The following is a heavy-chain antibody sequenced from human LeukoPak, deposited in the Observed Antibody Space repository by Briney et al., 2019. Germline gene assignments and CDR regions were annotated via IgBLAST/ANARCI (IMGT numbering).Heavy chain of an antibody. D-gene: IGHD3-22*01. CDR3: ARAGVWDYSDSSGYHNAAFDI. CDR1: GYTFTDYY. CDR2: INPSSGGT. Sequence: ASVKVSCKASGYTFTDYYMHWVRQAPGQGLEWMGWINPSSGGTNYAQKFQGRVTVTRDTSISTAYMDLSRMRSDDTAVYYCARAGVWDYSDSSGYHNAAFDIWGQGTMVTVSS. V-gene: IGHV1-2*02. J-gene: IGHJ3*02.